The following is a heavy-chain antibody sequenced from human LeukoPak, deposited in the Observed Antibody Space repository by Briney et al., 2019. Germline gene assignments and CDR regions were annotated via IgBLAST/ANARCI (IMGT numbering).Heavy chain of an antibody. V-gene: IGHV3-43*01. J-gene: IGHJ6*02. CDR1: GFTFDDYT. Sequence: GGSLRLSCAASGFTFDDYTMHWVRQAPGKGLEWVSLISWDGGSTYYADSVKGRFTISRDNSINSLYLQMNSLRTEDTALYYCAKDMRPATKNYYYYYGMDVWGQGTTVTVSS. D-gene: IGHD2-2*01. CDR3: AKDMRPATKNYYYYYGMDV. CDR2: ISWDGGST.